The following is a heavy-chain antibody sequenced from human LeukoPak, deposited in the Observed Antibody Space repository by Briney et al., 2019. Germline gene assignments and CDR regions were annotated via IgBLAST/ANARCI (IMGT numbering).Heavy chain of an antibody. Sequence: PGGSLRLSCAASGFIFSSYWMSWVRQAPGKGLEGVANIKQDGSEKYYVDSVKGRFTSSRDNDKHSLSLQMNSLRAEDTAVYYCARDRLYGPPAYWGQGTLGTVSS. CDR2: IKQDGSEK. V-gene: IGHV3-7*01. J-gene: IGHJ4*02. CDR1: GFIFSSYW. CDR3: ARDRLYGPPAY. D-gene: IGHD4-17*01.